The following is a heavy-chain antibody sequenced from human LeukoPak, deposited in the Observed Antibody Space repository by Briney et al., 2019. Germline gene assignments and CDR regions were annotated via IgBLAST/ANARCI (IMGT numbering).Heavy chain of an antibody. D-gene: IGHD3-16*01. CDR2: INPNSGGT. V-gene: IGHV1-2*06. CDR3: AREAAEGDWFDP. Sequence: ASVEVSCEASGYTFTGYYMHWVRQAPGQGLEWMGRINPNSGGTNYAQKFQGRVTMTRDTSISTAYMELSRLRSDDTAVYYCAREAAEGDWFDPWGQGTLVTVSS. J-gene: IGHJ5*02. CDR1: GYTFTGYY.